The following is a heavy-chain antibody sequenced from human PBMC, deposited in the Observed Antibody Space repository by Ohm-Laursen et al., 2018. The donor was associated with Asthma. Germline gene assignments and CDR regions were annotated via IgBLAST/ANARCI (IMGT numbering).Heavy chain of an antibody. Sequence: SLRLSCSASGFTFSSYSMNWVRQAPGKGLEWVSYISSSSSTIYYADSVKGRFTISRDNAKNSLYLQMNSLRAEDTAVYYCARRHYDILTGYPFDYWGQGTLVTVSS. CDR3: ARRHYDILTGYPFDY. J-gene: IGHJ4*02. V-gene: IGHV3-48*04. CDR1: GFTFSSYS. CDR2: ISSSSSTI. D-gene: IGHD3-9*01.